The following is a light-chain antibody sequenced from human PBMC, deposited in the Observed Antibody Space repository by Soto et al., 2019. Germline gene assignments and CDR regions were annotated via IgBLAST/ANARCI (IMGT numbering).Light chain of an antibody. CDR2: DVS. CDR1: SSDVGGYNY. Sequence: QSALTQPASVSGSPGQSITISCTGTSSDVGGYNYVSWYQRHPGKAPKLMIYDVSNRPSGVSNRFSGSKSGNTASLTISGLQAEDEADSYCSSYTSSSTLVFGTGTKVNVL. J-gene: IGLJ1*01. V-gene: IGLV2-14*01. CDR3: SSYTSSSTLV.